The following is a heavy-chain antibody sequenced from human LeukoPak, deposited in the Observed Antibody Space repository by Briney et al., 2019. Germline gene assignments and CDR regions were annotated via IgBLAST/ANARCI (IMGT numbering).Heavy chain of an antibody. V-gene: IGHV1-8*01. CDR1: GYTLTSSYD. D-gene: IGHD6-13*01. Sequence: GASVKVSCKASGYTLTSSYDINWVRQAPGQGLEWMGWMNPYSGITGYPQKFQGRVTMTRDTSISTAYMELSSLTSEDTAVYFCARENVNRGSSWGYDYFGMDVWGQGTAVTVSS. CDR3: ARENVNRGSSWGYDYFGMDV. CDR2: MNPYSGIT. J-gene: IGHJ6*02.